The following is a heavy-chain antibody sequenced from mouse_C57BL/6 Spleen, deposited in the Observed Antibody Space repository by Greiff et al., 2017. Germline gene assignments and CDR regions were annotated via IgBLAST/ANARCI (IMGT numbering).Heavy chain of an antibody. V-gene: IGHV5-16*01. J-gene: IGHJ4*01. CDR1: GFTFSDYY. CDR2: INYDGSST. CDR3: ARDPDDYAMDY. Sequence: EVQLVESEGGLVQPGSSMKLSCTASGFTFSDYYMAWVRQVPEKGLEWVANINYDGSSTYYLDSLKSRFIISRDNAKNILYLQMSSLKSEDTATYYCARDPDDYAMDYWGQGTSVTVSS.